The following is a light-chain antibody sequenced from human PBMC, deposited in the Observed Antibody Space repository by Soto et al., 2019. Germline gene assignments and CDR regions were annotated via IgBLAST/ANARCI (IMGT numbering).Light chain of an antibody. CDR2: DVS. Sequence: QSVLTQPASVSGSPGQSITISCTGTSSDVGGYNYVSWYQQHPGTAPKLMIYDVSNRPSGVSNRFSGSKSGNTASLTISGLQAEDEADYDGSSYTSSSTLLYVFGTGTKLTVL. CDR3: SSYTSSSTLLYV. CDR1: SSDVGGYNY. V-gene: IGLV2-14*01. J-gene: IGLJ1*01.